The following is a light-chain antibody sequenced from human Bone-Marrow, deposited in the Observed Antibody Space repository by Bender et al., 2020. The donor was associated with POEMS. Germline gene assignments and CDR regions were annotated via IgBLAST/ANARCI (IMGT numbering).Light chain of an antibody. J-gene: IGLJ2*01. CDR3: SSYSGSHDLV. Sequence: QSALTQPASVSGSPGQSISISCTGTNSDIGSYDLVSWFQQHPGKAPKLLIHEVNQRPSGVSHRFSGSKSGNTASLTISGLQAEDEAHYYCSSYSGSHDLVFGGGTKLTVL. CDR2: EVN. CDR1: NSDIGSYDL. V-gene: IGLV2-23*02.